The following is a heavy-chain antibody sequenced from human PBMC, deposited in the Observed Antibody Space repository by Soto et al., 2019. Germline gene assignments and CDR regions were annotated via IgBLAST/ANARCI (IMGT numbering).Heavy chain of an antibody. CDR1: GFTFSSYS. CDR3: AKDMKWGGMTTIHYFDS. CDR2: ISSSSSTI. D-gene: IGHD4-17*01. V-gene: IGHV3-48*04. J-gene: IGHJ4*02. Sequence: GGSLRLSCAASGFTFSSYSMNWVRQAPGKGLEWVSYISSSSSTIYYADSVKGRFTISRDNAKSSLFLQMNSLRPDDTALYYCAKDMKWGGMTTIHYFDSWGQGTLVTVS.